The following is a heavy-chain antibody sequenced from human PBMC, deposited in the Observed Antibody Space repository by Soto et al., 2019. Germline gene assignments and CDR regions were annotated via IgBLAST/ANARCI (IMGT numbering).Heavy chain of an antibody. CDR2: IYWDVDK. Sequence: SGPTLVNPTQTLTLTCTFSGFSLITNGVGVGWIRQPPGKALEWLALIYWDVDKRYSPSLKSRLTITKDTSKNQVVLTMTNMDPVDTATYYCAHTYYYATGGYFDYWGQGTLVTVSS. CDR3: AHTYYYATGGYFDY. J-gene: IGHJ4*02. D-gene: IGHD3-22*01. V-gene: IGHV2-5*02. CDR1: GFSLITNGVG.